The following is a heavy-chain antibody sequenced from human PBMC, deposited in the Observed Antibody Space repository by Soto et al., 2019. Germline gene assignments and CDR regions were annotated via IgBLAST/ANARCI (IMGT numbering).Heavy chain of an antibody. V-gene: IGHV4-34*01. J-gene: IGHJ6*02. CDR3: ARVEYSYGYGDYYYYYGMDV. CDR1: GGSFSGYY. Sequence: PEETLSLTCAVYGGSFSGYYWSWIRQPPGKGLEWIGEINHSGSTNYNPSLKSRVTISVDTSKNQFSLKLSSVTAADTAVYYCARVEYSYGYGDYYYYYGMDVWGQGTTVTVSS. CDR2: INHSGST. D-gene: IGHD5-18*01.